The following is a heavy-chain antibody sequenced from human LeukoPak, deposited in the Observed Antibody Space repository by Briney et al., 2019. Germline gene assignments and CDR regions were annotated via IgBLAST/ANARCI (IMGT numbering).Heavy chain of an antibody. Sequence: PSETLSLTCNVTDGSIRSYHWSWIRQPPGKGLQWLGHIFHSASPHYNPSLNSRLTLFLDTSRSQISLKLDSVTAADTALYFCARHSQSYGPYNWFDPWGQGALVTVSS. J-gene: IGHJ5*01. V-gene: IGHV4-59*08. D-gene: IGHD3-16*01. CDR1: DGSIRSYH. CDR2: IFHSASP. CDR3: ARHSQSYGPYNWFDP.